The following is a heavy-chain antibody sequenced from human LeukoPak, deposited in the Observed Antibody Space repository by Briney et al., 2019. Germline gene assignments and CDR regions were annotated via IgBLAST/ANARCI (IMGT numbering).Heavy chain of an antibody. CDR2: MNPRSGNT. CDR1: GYTFTSYD. V-gene: IGHV1-8*01. D-gene: IGHD1-1*01. CDR3: ARAINNWNDVRRYYMDL. J-gene: IGHJ6*03. Sequence: ASVKVSCKASGYTFTSYDINWVRQATGQGLEWMGWMNPRSGNTGYAQQFQGRVTITRNTSISTAYMELSNLSSEDTAVYYCARAINNWNDVRRYYMDLWGKGTTVTVSS.